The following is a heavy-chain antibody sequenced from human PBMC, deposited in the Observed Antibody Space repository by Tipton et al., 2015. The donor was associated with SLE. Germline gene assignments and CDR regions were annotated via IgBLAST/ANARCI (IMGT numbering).Heavy chain of an antibody. CDR2: IYHSGTT. CDR1: GYSINNGFY. D-gene: IGHD3-3*01. Sequence: TLSLTCTVSGYSINNGFYWGWIRQPPGKGLEWIGIIYHSGTTYYNPSLKSRVTISVDTSKNQFSLRLSSVTAADTAMYYCARDLYDFWSGYTPSGAMDVWGKGTTVTVSS. V-gene: IGHV4-38-2*02. J-gene: IGHJ6*03. CDR3: ARDLYDFWSGYTPSGAMDV.